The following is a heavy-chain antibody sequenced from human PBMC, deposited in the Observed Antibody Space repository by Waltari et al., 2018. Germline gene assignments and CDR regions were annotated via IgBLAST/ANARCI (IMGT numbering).Heavy chain of an antibody. V-gene: IGHV3-53*01. CDR2: IYSGGST. Sequence: EVQLVESGGGLIQPGGSLRLSCAASGFTVSSHYMSWVRQAPGKGLGWGSVIYSGGSTYYAGSVKGRFTISRDNSKNTLYLQMNSLRAEDTAVYYCARWTRGIGENWFDPWGQGTLVTVSS. CDR1: GFTVSSHY. J-gene: IGHJ5*02. D-gene: IGHD6-13*01. CDR3: ARWTRGIGENWFDP.